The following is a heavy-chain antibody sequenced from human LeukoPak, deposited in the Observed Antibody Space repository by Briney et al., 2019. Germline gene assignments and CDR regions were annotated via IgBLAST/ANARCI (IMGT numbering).Heavy chain of an antibody. CDR2: MNPNSGNT. CDR1: GYTFTSYD. Sequence: ASVKVSCKASGYTFTSYDINWVRQATGQGLEWMGWMNPNSGNTGYAQKFQGRDTMTRNTSISTAYMELSSLRSEDTAVYYCARGQYDILTGQFDYWGQGTLVTVSS. D-gene: IGHD3-9*01. J-gene: IGHJ4*02. CDR3: ARGQYDILTGQFDY. V-gene: IGHV1-8*01.